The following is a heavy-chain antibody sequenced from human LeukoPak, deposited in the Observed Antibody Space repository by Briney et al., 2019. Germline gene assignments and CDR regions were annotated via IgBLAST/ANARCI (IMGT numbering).Heavy chain of an antibody. D-gene: IGHD6-19*01. CDR1: GFTFSSYG. Sequence: PGGSLRLSCAASGFTFSSYGMHWVRQAPGKGLEWVAVIWYDGSNKYYADSVKGRFTISRDNSKNTLYLQMNSLGAEDTAVYYCARDLGDSSGWYVPVYYYYGMDVWGQGTTVTVSS. V-gene: IGHV3-33*01. CDR2: IWYDGSNK. CDR3: ARDLGDSSGWYVPVYYYYGMDV. J-gene: IGHJ6*02.